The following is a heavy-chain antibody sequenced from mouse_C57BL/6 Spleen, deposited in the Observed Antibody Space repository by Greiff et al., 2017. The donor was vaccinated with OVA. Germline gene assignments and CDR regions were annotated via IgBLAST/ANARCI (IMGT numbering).Heavy chain of an antibody. CDR1: GYTFTSYW. CDR3: ARSDPIRDYAMDY. D-gene: IGHD3-2*02. CDR2: IYPGSGST. V-gene: IGHV1-55*01. J-gene: IGHJ4*01. Sequence: QVQLQQPGAELVKPGASVKMSCKASGYTFTSYWITWVKQRPGQGLEWIGDIYPGSGSTNYNEKFKSKATLTVDTSSSTAYMQLSSLTSEDSAVYDCARSDPIRDYAMDYWGQGTSVTVSS.